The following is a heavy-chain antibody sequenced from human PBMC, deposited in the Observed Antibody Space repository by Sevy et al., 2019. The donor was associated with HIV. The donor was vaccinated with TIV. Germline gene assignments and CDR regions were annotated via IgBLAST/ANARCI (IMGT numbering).Heavy chain of an antibody. V-gene: IGHV4-59*12. CDR2: IFYSGST. CDR3: ATISQQLVGFFDY. J-gene: IGHJ4*02. Sequence: SETLSLTCTVSGGSISSYYWSWIRQPPWKGLEWIGYIFYSGSTYYNPSLKRRVTISVDTSKNQFSLKLTSVTAADTAVYYCATISQQLVGFFDYWGQGTLVTVSS. D-gene: IGHD6-6*01. CDR1: GGSISSYY.